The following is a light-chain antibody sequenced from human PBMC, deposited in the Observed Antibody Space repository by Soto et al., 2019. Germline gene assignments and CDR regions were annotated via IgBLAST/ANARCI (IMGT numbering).Light chain of an antibody. Sequence: QSALAQPASVSVSPGQSITISCTGTSSDVGGYNYVSWYQQHPGKAPKLIIYEVSNRPSGASNRFSGSKSGNTASLTISGLQAEDEADYYCSSYTSSSTDVFGTGTKVTVL. V-gene: IGLV2-14*01. CDR3: SSYTSSSTDV. J-gene: IGLJ1*01. CDR1: SSDVGGYNY. CDR2: EVS.